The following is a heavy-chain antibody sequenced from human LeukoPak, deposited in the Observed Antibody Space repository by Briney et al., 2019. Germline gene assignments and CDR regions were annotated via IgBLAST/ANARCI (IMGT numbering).Heavy chain of an antibody. V-gene: IGHV3-23*01. CDR1: GFTFSSYA. CDR3: AKDLYYYDSSGYYSHRPLDY. CDR2: ISGSGDT. Sequence: GGSLRLSCAASGFTFSSYAMSWVRQAPGKGLEWVSSISGSGDTHYADSVEGRFTISRDNSKNTLYLQMNSLRAEDTAVYYCAKDLYYYDSSGYYSHRPLDYWGQGTLVTVSS. D-gene: IGHD3-22*01. J-gene: IGHJ4*02.